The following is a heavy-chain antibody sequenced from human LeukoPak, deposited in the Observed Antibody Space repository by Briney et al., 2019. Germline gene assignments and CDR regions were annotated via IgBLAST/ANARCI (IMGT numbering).Heavy chain of an antibody. V-gene: IGHV3-11*04. CDR2: ISSSGSTI. D-gene: IGHD4-17*01. CDR3: ARVWEFVNILDYGDYVDY. CDR1: GFTFGDYY. J-gene: IGHJ4*02. Sequence: GGSLRLSCAASGFTFGDYYMSWIRQAPGKGLEWVSYISSSGSTIYYADSVKGRFTISRDNAKNSLYLQMNSLRAEDTAVYYCARVWEFVNILDYGDYVDYWGQGTLVTVSS.